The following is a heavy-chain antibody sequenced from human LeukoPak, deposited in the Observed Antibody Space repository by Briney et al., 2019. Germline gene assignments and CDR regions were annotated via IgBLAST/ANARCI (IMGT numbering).Heavy chain of an antibody. CDR3: ARGAPRNSGSSLY. D-gene: IGHD3-16*02. CDR1: GFTFSSYS. J-gene: IGHJ4*02. V-gene: IGHV3-48*01. CDR2: ISSSGSTI. Sequence: GGSLRLSCAASGFTFSSYSMNWVRQAPGKGLEWVSYISSSGSTIYYADSVKGRFIISRDNSKNTLYLQMNSLRPEDTAVYYCARGAPRNSGSSLYWGQGTLVTVSS.